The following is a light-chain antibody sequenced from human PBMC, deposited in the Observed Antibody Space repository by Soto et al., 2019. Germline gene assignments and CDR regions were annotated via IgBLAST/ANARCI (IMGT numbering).Light chain of an antibody. V-gene: IGLV2-14*03. CDR1: TTDVDGYDY. Sequence: QSVLTQPASVSGSPGQSITISCTGATTDVDGYDYVSWYQQHPGQAPKLMIFDVNNRPSGVSGSFSGSKSGDTASLTISGLQAEDDCDYYCTSCTGSAPFDVFGSGTKVTVL. CDR2: DVN. CDR3: TSCTGSAPFDV. J-gene: IGLJ1*01.